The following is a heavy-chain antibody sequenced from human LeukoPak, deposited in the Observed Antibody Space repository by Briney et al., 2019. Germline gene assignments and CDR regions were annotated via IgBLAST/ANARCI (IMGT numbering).Heavy chain of an antibody. CDR3: ARNFGFSPYGMDV. Sequence: SQTLSLTCAISGDSVSSNSAAWNWIRQSPSRGLEWLGRTFYRSKWKNDYAVSVKSRIRINPDTSKNQFSLKLSSVTAADTAVYYCARNFGFSPYGMDVWGQGTTVTVSS. J-gene: IGHJ6*02. D-gene: IGHD3-3*01. V-gene: IGHV6-1*01. CDR2: TFYRSKWKN. CDR1: GDSVSSNSAA.